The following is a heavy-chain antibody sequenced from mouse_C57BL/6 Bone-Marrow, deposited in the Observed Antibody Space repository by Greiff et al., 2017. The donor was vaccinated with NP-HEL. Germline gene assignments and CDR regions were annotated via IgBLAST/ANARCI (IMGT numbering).Heavy chain of an antibody. Sequence: DVQLVESGGGLVQPGGSLSLSCAASGFTFTDYYMSWVRQPPGKALEWLGFIRNKANGYTTEYSASVKGRFTISRDNSQSILYLQMNALRAEDSATYYCARYKLFYWPFDYWGQGTTLTVSS. CDR2: IRNKANGYTT. D-gene: IGHD2-1*01. CDR3: ARYKLFYWPFDY. J-gene: IGHJ2*01. V-gene: IGHV7-3*01. CDR1: GFTFTDYY.